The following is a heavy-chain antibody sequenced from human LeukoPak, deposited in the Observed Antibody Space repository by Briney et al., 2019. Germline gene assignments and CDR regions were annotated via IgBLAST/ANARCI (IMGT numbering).Heavy chain of an antibody. CDR2: IYYSGST. V-gene: IGHV4-59*01. D-gene: IGHD3-10*01. Sequence: SETLSLTXTVSGVSISTYYWSWIRQPPGKGVEWIEYIYYSGSTNYSPSLKSRVTISVDTSKNQFSLKLSSVTAADTAVYYCAIVLLWIGELSAFDIWGQGTMVTVSS. J-gene: IGHJ3*02. CDR3: AIVLLWIGELSAFDI. CDR1: GVSISTYY.